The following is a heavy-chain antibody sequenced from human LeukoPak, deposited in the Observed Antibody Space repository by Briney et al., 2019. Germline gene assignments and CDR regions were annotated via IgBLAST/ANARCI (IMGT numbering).Heavy chain of an antibody. Sequence: GGSLRLSCVASGFSFRSFSMNWVRQAPGKGLEWVSSISSSSTHIYYADSVKGRFTISRDNAKNSLYLQMNSLRVEDTAVYYCARAEGSGSSFDYWGQGTLVTVSS. CDR3: ARAEGSGSSFDY. D-gene: IGHD3-10*01. J-gene: IGHJ4*02. V-gene: IGHV3-21*01. CDR1: GFSFRSFS. CDR2: ISSSSTHI.